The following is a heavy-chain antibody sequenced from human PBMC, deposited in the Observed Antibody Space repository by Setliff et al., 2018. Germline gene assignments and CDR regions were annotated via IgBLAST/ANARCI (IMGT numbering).Heavy chain of an antibody. CDR3: SRLVRYCTTTSCQRLSGDEV. J-gene: IGHJ4*02. CDR1: GYTFSGYG. Sequence: ASVKVSCKASGYTFSGYGITWVRQAPGQGLEWMGWISAYTGNAYYAHKLQDRVTMTTDTSTGTAYMELRSLTSDDTAVYYCSRLVRYCTTTSCQRLSGDEVWGLGTLVTVSS. V-gene: IGHV1-18*01. CDR2: ISAYTGNA. D-gene: IGHD2-2*01.